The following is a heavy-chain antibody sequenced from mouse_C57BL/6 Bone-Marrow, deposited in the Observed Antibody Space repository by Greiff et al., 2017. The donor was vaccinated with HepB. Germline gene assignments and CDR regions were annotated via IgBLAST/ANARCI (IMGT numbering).Heavy chain of an antibody. Sequence: VQLKESGGGLVKPGGSLKLSCAASGFTFSDYGMHWVRQAPENGLEWVAYISSGSSTIYYADTVKGRFTISRDNAKNTLFLQMTSLRSEDTAMYYCARSRTGTWYFDVWGTGTTVTVSS. J-gene: IGHJ1*03. D-gene: IGHD4-1*01. V-gene: IGHV5-17*01. CDR2: ISSGSSTI. CDR3: ARSRTGTWYFDV. CDR1: GFTFSDYG.